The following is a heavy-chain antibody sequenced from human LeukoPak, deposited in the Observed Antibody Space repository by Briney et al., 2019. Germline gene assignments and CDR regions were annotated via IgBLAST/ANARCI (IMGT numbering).Heavy chain of an antibody. CDR3: AREQYGSDDALDI. CDR2: IWYDGSNK. CDR1: GFTFSSYG. V-gene: IGHV3-33*01. Sequence: GGSLRLSCAASGFTFSSYGMHWVRQAPGKGLEWVAVIWYDGSNKYYADSVKGRFTVSRDNSKNTLDLQMSSLRAEDTAVYYCAREQYGSDDALDIWGQGTLVTVSS. D-gene: IGHD3-10*01. J-gene: IGHJ3*02.